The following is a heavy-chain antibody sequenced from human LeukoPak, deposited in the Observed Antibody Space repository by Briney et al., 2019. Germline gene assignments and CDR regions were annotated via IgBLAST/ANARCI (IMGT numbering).Heavy chain of an antibody. CDR3: ARGLWPAAGPFDY. Sequence: PGGSLRLSCAASGFTVSSNYMSWVRQAPGKGLEWVSVIYSGGSTYYADSVKGRFTISRDNSKNTLYLQMSSLRAEDTAVYYCARGLWPAAGPFDYWGQGTLVTISS. V-gene: IGHV3-53*01. J-gene: IGHJ4*02. CDR2: IYSGGST. CDR1: GFTVSSNY. D-gene: IGHD6-13*01.